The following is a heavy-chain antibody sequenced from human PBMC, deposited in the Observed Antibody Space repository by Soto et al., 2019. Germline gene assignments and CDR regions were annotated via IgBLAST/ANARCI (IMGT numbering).Heavy chain of an antibody. CDR1: GGTFSSYA. J-gene: IGHJ6*02. CDR3: ARGSQVRYFDWLRPNYYYYGMDV. D-gene: IGHD3-9*01. V-gene: IGHV1-69*13. CDR2: IIPIFGTA. Sequence: SVXLSCKASGGTFSSYAISWLRQAPGQGLEWMGGIIPIFGTANYAQKFQGRVTITADESTSTAYMELSSLRSEDTAVYYCARGSQVRYFDWLRPNYYYYGMDVWGQGTTVTV.